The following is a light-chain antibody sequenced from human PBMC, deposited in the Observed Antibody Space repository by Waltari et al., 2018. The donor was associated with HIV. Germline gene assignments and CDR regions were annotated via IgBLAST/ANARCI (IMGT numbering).Light chain of an antibody. CDR1: SGPVTSGHH. V-gene: IGLV7-46*01. J-gene: IGLJ2*01. CDR2: DTT. Sequence: QAVVTQEPSLTVSPGGTVTLTCGSSSGPVTSGHHPYWFQQKPGQAPRTLIYDTTYKHAWTPARFSGSLLGGKAALTLSGAQPEDGADYYCLLSYAGSRPVVFGGGTKLTVV. CDR3: LLSYAGSRPVV.